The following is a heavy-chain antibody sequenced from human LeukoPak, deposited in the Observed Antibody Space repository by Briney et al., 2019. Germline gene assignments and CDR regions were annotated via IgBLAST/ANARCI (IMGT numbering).Heavy chain of an antibody. V-gene: IGHV3-23*01. CDR1: GFTFISYA. D-gene: IGHD4-11*01. CDR2: INGGGVNT. CDR3: AKDLYSKYGPADY. J-gene: IGHJ4*02. Sequence: GGSLRLSCAASGFTFISYAMSWVRQAPGKGLEWVSTINGGGVNTHYADSVGGRFTISRDNSKNTLFLQMNSLRDEDTAVYYCAKDLYSKYGPADYWGQGNLVTVSS.